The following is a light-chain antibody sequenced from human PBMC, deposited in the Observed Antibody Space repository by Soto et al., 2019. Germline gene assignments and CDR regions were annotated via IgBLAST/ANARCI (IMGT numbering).Light chain of an antibody. CDR3: SSFTTSSTFV. Sequence: QSALAQPAPVSGSRGQSSTISCTGTSSDVGRYNYVSWFQQHPGKVPKLIIYDVNTWPSGVSDRFSGSKSGNTASLTISGLQPEDEADYYCSSFTTSSTFVFGTGTKLTVL. CDR2: DVN. J-gene: IGLJ1*01. CDR1: SSDVGRYNY. V-gene: IGLV2-14*03.